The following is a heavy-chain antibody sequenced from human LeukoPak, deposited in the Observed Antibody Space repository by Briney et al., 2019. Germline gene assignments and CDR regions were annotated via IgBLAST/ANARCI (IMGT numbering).Heavy chain of an antibody. CDR1: GFTFSSYA. V-gene: IGHV3-23*01. D-gene: IGHD2-8*01. J-gene: IGHJ6*03. CDR2: FSGRGGTT. Sequence: GGSLRLSCAASGFTFSSYAMNWVRQAPGRGLEWVSGFSGRGGTTYYADSVKGRFTISRDNSKNTLYLQMNSLRAEDTAVYYCANGNRCTSPNCLGYYYFYMDVWGKGTTVTVSS. CDR3: ANGNRCTSPNCLGYYYFYMDV.